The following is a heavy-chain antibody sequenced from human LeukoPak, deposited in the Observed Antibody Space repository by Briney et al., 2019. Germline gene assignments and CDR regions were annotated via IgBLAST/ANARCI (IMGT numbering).Heavy chain of an antibody. V-gene: IGHV1-18*01. CDR1: GYTFTSYG. D-gene: IGHD3/OR15-3a*01. J-gene: IGHJ6*03. Sequence: GASVTVSFMASGYTFTSYGISWVRQAPGQGLEWMGWISAYNGNTHYAQKLQGRVTMTTDTSTSTAYMELRSLRSDDTAVYYCARGTGRKLRLDYYYYMDVWGKGTTVTVSS. CDR2: ISAYNGNT. CDR3: ARGTGRKLRLDYYYYMDV.